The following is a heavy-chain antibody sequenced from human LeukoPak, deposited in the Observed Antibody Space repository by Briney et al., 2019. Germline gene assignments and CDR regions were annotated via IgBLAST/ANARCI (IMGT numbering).Heavy chain of an antibody. CDR2: ISWNSGSI. Sequence: GRSLRLSCAASGFTFDDYAMHWVRQAPGKGLEWVSGISWNSGSIGYADSVKGRFTISRDNAKNSLYLQMNSLRAEDMALYYCAKARAAAGTYYGMDVWGQGTTVTVSS. D-gene: IGHD6-13*01. J-gene: IGHJ6*02. V-gene: IGHV3-9*03. CDR3: AKARAAAGTYYGMDV. CDR1: GFTFDDYA.